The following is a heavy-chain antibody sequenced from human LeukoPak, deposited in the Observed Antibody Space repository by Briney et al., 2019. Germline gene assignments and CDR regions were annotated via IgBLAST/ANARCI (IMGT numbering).Heavy chain of an antibody. CDR3: ASAGIQLWSDPRALRFDP. CDR1: GVSISSGGYY. V-gene: IGHV4-31*03. D-gene: IGHD5-18*01. J-gene: IGHJ5*02. CDR2: IYYSGST. Sequence: SQTLSLTCTVSGVSISSGGYYWSWICQHPGKGLEWIGYIYYSGSTYYNPSLKSRVTISVDTSKNQFSLKLSSVTAADTAVYYCASAGIQLWSDPRALRFDPWGQGTLVTVSS.